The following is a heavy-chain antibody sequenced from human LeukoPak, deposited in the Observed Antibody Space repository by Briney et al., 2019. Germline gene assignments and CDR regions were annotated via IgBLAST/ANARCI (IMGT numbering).Heavy chain of an antibody. Sequence: GASVKVSCKASGYTFTSYGISWVRQAPGQGLEWMGWISAYNGNTNYAQKLQGRVTMTTDTSTSTAYMELRSLRSDDTAVYYCARSDHYDSSGYQFDYWGQGTLVTVSS. CDR3: ARSDHYDSSGYQFDY. V-gene: IGHV1-18*01. J-gene: IGHJ4*02. CDR2: ISAYNGNT. CDR1: GYTFTSYG. D-gene: IGHD3-22*01.